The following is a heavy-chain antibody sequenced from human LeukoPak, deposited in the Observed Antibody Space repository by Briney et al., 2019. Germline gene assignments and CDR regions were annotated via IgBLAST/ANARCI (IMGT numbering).Heavy chain of an antibody. CDR1: GFTFGDYA. CDR2: IRSKAYGGTT. Sequence: GRSLRLSCTASGFTFGDYAMSWFRRAPGKGLEWVGFIRSKAYGGTTEYAASVKGRFTISRDDSKSIAYLQMNSLKTEDTAVYYCTRDGRAYCSGGSCYSDAFDIWGQGTMVTVSS. V-gene: IGHV3-49*03. J-gene: IGHJ3*02. D-gene: IGHD2-15*01. CDR3: TRDGRAYCSGGSCYSDAFDI.